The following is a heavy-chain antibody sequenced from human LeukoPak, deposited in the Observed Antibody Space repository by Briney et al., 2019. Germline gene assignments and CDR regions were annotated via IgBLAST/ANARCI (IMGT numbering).Heavy chain of an antibody. V-gene: IGHV3-9*01. J-gene: IGHJ6*03. CDR2: ISWNSGSI. CDR1: GFTFDDYA. D-gene: IGHD2-2*01. CDR3: AKATEDIVVVPAAMRGYYYYMDV. Sequence: PGRSLRLSCAASGFTFDDYAMHWVRQAPGTGLEWVSGISWNSGSIGYADSVKGRFTISRDNAKNSLYLQMNSLRAEDTALYYCAKATEDIVVVPAAMRGYYYYMDVWGKGTTVTVSS.